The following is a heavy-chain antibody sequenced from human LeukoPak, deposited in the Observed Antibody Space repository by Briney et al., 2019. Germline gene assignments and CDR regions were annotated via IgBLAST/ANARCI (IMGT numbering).Heavy chain of an antibody. CDR1: GGSISSYY. CDR2: IYYSGST. D-gene: IGHD2-8*02. CDR3: ASPGYCTGGACAVV. V-gene: IGHV4-59*12. Sequence: SETLSLTCTVSGGSISSYYWSWIRQPPGKGLEWIGYIYYSGSTNYNPSLKSRVTISVDTSKNQFSLKLSSVTAVDTAVYFCASPGYCTGGACAVVWGQGTTVTVSS. J-gene: IGHJ6*02.